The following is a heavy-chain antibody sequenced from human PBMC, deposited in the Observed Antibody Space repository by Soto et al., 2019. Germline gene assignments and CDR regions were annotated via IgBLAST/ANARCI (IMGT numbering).Heavy chain of an antibody. J-gene: IGHJ4*02. CDR1: GVTFSNYA. CDR2: ISYDGSNK. Sequence: QVQLVESGGGVVQPGRSLRLPCAASGVTFSNYAMHWVRQAPGKGLEWVAFISYDGSNKCYADSVKGRFTVSRDNSENTLYLQVNSLRTEDTAMYYCAGEAGTAFDYWGQGTLVTVSS. V-gene: IGHV3-30-3*01. CDR3: AGEAGTAFDY.